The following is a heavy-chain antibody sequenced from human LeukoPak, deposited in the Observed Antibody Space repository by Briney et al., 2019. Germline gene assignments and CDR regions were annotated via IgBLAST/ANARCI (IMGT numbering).Heavy chain of an antibody. CDR3: ASDCSGGSCSFDY. Sequence: SETLSLTCAVYGGSFSGYYWSWIRQPSGKGLEWIGEINHSGSTNYNPSLKSRVTISVDTSKNQFSLKLSSVTAADTAVYYCASDCSGGSCSFDYWGQGTLVTVSS. D-gene: IGHD2-15*01. V-gene: IGHV4-34*01. J-gene: IGHJ4*02. CDR1: GGSFSGYY. CDR2: INHSGST.